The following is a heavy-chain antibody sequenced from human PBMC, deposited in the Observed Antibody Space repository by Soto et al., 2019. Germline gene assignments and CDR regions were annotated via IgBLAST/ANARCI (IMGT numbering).Heavy chain of an antibody. CDR3: ARHHLSSWGSSSWYWFDP. V-gene: IGHV4-39*01. Sequence: SETLSLTCTVSGGSISSSSYYWGWIRQPPGKGLEWIGSIYYSGSTYYNPSLKSRVTISVDTSKNQFSLKLSSVTAADTAVHYCARHHLSSWGSSSWYWFDPWGQGTLVTVSS. CDR1: GGSISSSSYY. CDR2: IYYSGST. J-gene: IGHJ5*02. D-gene: IGHD6-13*01.